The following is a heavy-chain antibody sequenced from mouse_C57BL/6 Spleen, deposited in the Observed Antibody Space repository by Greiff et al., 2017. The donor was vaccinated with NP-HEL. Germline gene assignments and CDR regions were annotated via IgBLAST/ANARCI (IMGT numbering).Heavy chain of an antibody. D-gene: IGHD4-1*01. J-gene: IGHJ3*01. CDR1: GYTFTSYW. CDR2: IDPSDSYT. CDR3: AKKGANWAVAY. Sequence: QVQLQQPGAELVKPGASVKLSCKASGYTFTSYWMQWVKQRPGQGLEWIGEIDPSDSYTNYNQKFKGKATLTVDTSSSTAYMQLSSLTSEDSAVYSCAKKGANWAVAYLGQGTLVTGSA. V-gene: IGHV1-50*01.